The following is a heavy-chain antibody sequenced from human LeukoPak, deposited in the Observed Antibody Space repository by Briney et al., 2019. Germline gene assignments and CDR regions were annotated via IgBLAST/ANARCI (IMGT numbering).Heavy chain of an antibody. CDR2: IKQDGSEK. CDR3: ARVLPYYDSGGCFDY. J-gene: IGHJ4*02. V-gene: IGHV3-7*01. D-gene: IGHD3-22*01. Sequence: PGGSLRLSCAASGFTFSTYWMSWVRQAPGKGLEWVANIKQDGSEKYYVDSVKGRFTTSRDTAKNSLYLQMNSLRAEDTAVYYCARVLPYYDSGGCFDYWGQGTLVTVSS. CDR1: GFTFSTYW.